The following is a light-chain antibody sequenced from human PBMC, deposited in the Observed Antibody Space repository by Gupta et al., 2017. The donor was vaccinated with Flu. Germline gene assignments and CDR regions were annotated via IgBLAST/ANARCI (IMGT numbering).Light chain of an antibody. CDR1: QRRGHSDGNKY. Sequence: VTHGKPASISCSASQRRGHSDGNKYLNWFQQMPGQAPRRLIYKGSNWHYGVPDSFSGSGSGTEFTLKISSVEADDVGAYYCRQCTGWPSAFGQGTKLDI. CDR2: KGS. CDR3: RQCTGWPSA. V-gene: IGKV2-30*02. J-gene: IGKJ2*01.